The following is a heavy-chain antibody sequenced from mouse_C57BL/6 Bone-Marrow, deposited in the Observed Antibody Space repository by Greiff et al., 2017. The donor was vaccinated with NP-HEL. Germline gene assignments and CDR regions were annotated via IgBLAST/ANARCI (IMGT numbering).Heavy chain of an antibody. V-gene: IGHV1-82*01. CDR1: GYAFSSSW. J-gene: IGHJ2*01. CDR2: IYPGDGDT. D-gene: IGHD2-4*01. CDR3: ASYYDYPDY. Sequence: VHLVESGPELVKPGASVKISCKASGYAFSSSWMNWVKQRPGKGLEWIGRIYPGDGDTNYNGKFKGKATLTADKSSSTAYMQLSSLTSEDSAVYFCASYYDYPDYWGQGTTLTVSS.